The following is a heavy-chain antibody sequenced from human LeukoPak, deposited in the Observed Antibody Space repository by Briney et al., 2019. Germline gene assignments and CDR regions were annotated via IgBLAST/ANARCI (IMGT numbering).Heavy chain of an antibody. CDR3: AKDIGIYSYGYAFDY. J-gene: IGHJ4*02. Sequence: GGSLRLSCAASGFTFSSYWMSWVRQAPGKGLEWVAVISYDGSNRYYADSVKGRFTISRDNSKNTLYLQMNSLRAEDTAVYYCAKDIGIYSYGYAFDYWGQGTLVTVSP. V-gene: IGHV3-30*18. D-gene: IGHD5-18*01. CDR2: ISYDGSNR. CDR1: GFTFSSYW.